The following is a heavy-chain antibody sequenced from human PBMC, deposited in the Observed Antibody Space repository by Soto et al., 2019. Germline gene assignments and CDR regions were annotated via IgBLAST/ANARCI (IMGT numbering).Heavy chain of an antibody. CDR2: INWNSGSI. V-gene: IGHV3-9*01. J-gene: IGHJ1*01. D-gene: IGHD6-13*01. Sequence: GGSLRLSCAASGFTFDDYAMHWVRQVPGKGLEWVSGINWNSGSIGYGDSVKGRFAISRDNTKNSLHLQMYSLSAEDTAFYYCVKDESINWYSGHFRHWGQGTLVTVSS. CDR1: GFTFDDYA. CDR3: VKDESINWYSGHFRH.